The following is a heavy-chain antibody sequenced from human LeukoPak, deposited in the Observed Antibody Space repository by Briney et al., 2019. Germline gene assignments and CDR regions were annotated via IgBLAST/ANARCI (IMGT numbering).Heavy chain of an antibody. J-gene: IGHJ4*02. D-gene: IGHD3-22*01. CDR3: ARGCDDSSGYYQYYFDY. CDR1: GGSFSGYY. Sequence: SETLSLTCAVYGGSFSGYYWSWIRQPPGKGLEWIGEINHSGSTNYNPSLKSRVTISVDTSKNQFSLKLSYVTAADTAVYYCARGCDDSSGYYQYYFDYWGQGTLVTVSS. CDR2: INHSGST. V-gene: IGHV4-34*01.